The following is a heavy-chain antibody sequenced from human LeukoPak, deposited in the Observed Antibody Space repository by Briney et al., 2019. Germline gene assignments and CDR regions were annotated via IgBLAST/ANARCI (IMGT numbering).Heavy chain of an antibody. CDR2: INKDGSEE. CDR3: AKDQGPCPGDRCHLRFLGS. Sequence: GGSLRLSCAASGFTLNSYLMSWVRQAPGRGLEWVANINKDGSEENYLDSVKGRFTVSRDNAKNSLYLQMNSLRDEDTAVYYCAKDQGPCPGDRCHLRFLGSWGQGTLVTVSS. CDR1: GFTLNSYL. V-gene: IGHV3-7*01. D-gene: IGHD1-1*01. J-gene: IGHJ5*02.